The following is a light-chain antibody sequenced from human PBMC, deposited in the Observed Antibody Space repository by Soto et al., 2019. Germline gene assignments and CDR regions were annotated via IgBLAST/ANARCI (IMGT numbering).Light chain of an antibody. CDR2: RNN. V-gene: IGLV1-47*01. J-gene: IGLJ1*01. CDR3: AAWDDSLRV. Sequence: QSVLTQPPSASGTPGQRVTISCSGSSSNIGSNYVYWYQQLPGTAPKLLIYRNNQRPSGVPDRFSGSKSGTSASLGISGLRSEDEADYYCAAWDDSLRVFGTGTKVTVL. CDR1: SSNIGSNY.